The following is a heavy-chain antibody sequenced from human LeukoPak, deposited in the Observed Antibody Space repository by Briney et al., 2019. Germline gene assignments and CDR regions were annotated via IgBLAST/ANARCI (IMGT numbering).Heavy chain of an antibody. CDR1: GGSISSYY. D-gene: IGHD2/OR15-2a*01. CDR3: ASLAYYASIFQH. CDR2: IYYSGST. Sequence: SETLSLTCTVSGGSISSYYWSWIRQPPGKGLEWIGYIYYSGSTNYNPSLKSRVTISVDTSKNQFSLKLSSVTAADTAVYYCASLAYYASIFQHWGQGTLATVSS. J-gene: IGHJ1*01. V-gene: IGHV4-59*01.